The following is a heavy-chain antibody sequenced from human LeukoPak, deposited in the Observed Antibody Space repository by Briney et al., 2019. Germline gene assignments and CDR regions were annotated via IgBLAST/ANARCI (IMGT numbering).Heavy chain of an antibody. V-gene: IGHV3-23*01. CDR3: AKGDGWGSSYYFDC. CDR2: ILGSGGTT. J-gene: IGHJ4*02. Sequence: GQSLRLSCAASGFTFSNYAMSWVRQAPGKGLDWVSAILGSGGTTYYADSVKGRFTISRDNSMNTLYLQMDSLRVEDTAVYYCAKGDGWGSSYYFDCWGQGTLVTVSS. D-gene: IGHD3-10*01. CDR1: GFTFSNYA.